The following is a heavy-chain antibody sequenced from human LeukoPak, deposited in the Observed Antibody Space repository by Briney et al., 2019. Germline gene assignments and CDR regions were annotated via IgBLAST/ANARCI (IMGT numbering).Heavy chain of an antibody. Sequence: GSLRLSCAASGFTFSSYSMNWVRQAPGKGLEWVSSISSSSSYIYYADSVKGRFTISRDNAKNSLYLQMNSLRAEDTAVYYCARKSFLYCSSTSCYSEMAFDIWGQGTMVTVSS. CDR3: ARKSFLYCSSTSCYSEMAFDI. J-gene: IGHJ3*02. CDR1: GFTFSSYS. CDR2: ISSSSSYI. V-gene: IGHV3-21*01. D-gene: IGHD2-2*01.